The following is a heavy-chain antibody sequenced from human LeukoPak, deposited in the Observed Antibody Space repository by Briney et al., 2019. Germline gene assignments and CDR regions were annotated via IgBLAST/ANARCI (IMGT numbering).Heavy chain of an antibody. V-gene: IGHV3-21*01. J-gene: IGHJ4*02. D-gene: IGHD7-27*01. Sequence: GGPLRLSCAASGFTFSSYSMNWVRQARGGGLEWVSSITVDSKYKYYADSVKGRFTISRDNAKVSLYLQMSSLRAEDTAVYYCARDHNWGSDYWGQGTLVTVSS. CDR3: ARDHNWGSDY. CDR2: ITVDSKYK. CDR1: GFTFSSYS.